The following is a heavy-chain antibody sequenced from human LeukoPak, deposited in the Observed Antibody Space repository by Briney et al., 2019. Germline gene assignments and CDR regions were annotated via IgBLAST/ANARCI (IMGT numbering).Heavy chain of an antibody. V-gene: IGHV3-23*01. CDR2: ISGSGGST. Sequence: GGSLRLSCAASGFTFSSYAMSWVRQAPGKGLEWVSAISGSGGSTYYADSVKGRFTISRDNSKNTLYLQMNSLRGEDTAVYYCAKDSSIVVVPAATSYDYWGQGTLVTVSS. J-gene: IGHJ4*02. CDR3: AKDSSIVVVPAATSYDY. D-gene: IGHD2-2*01. CDR1: GFTFSSYA.